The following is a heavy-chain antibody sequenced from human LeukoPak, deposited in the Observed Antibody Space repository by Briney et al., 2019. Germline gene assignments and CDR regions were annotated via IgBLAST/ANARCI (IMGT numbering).Heavy chain of an antibody. CDR1: GFSFRTHW. D-gene: IGHD6-19*01. V-gene: IGHV3-7*04. J-gene: IGHJ5*02. CDR2: INKDGSEK. Sequence: GGALRLSCAASGFSFRTHWMTWVRQAPGKGLEWVANINKDGSEKYYVDSVKGRFTISRDNAKNSLYLQMNSLRAEDTALYYCAREIPVAGSFAWFDPWGQGTRVTVSS. CDR3: AREIPVAGSFAWFDP.